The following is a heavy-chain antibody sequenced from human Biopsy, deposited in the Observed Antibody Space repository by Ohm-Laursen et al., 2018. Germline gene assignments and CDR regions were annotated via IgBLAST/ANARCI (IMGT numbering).Heavy chain of an antibody. J-gene: IGHJ4*02. Sequence: SSVKVSCKPSGGPSTNYAFSWVRQAPGQGLEWVGRIVPILGHLNYAQRFQGRVSITADKSTSYVYMELSRLTSGDTAVYYCAADADGYYTEFDYWSPGTLVTVSP. CDR2: IVPILGHL. CDR3: AADADGYYTEFDY. D-gene: IGHD3-3*01. CDR1: GGPSTNYA. V-gene: IGHV1-69*04.